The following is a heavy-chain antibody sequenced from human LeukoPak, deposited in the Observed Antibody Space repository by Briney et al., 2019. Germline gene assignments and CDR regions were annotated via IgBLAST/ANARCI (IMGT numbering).Heavy chain of an antibody. D-gene: IGHD2-15*01. V-gene: IGHV4-39*07. CDR1: GGSITSSGFY. Sequence: SETLSLTCTVSGGSITSSGFYWGWIRQPPGKGLEWIGNIYYGGSAYYNPSLKSRVTISVDTSKNQFSLKLSSVTAADTAVYYCARQPNIVVVHNWFDPWGQGTLVAVSS. J-gene: IGHJ5*02. CDR3: ARQPNIVVVHNWFDP. CDR2: IYYGGSA.